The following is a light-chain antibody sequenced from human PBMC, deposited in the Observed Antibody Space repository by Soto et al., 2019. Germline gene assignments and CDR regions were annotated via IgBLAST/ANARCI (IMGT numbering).Light chain of an antibody. CDR2: DAS. Sequence: DIQMTQSPSTLSSSVGDTVTITCRASQSISRWLAWYQQKPGKAPKILISDASILENGVPSRVRGTGSGTEFTLTISSLQAEDVEVYYCQQYYSTPWTFGQGTKVDIK. CDR3: QQYYSTPWT. CDR1: QSISRW. J-gene: IGKJ1*01. V-gene: IGKV1-5*01.